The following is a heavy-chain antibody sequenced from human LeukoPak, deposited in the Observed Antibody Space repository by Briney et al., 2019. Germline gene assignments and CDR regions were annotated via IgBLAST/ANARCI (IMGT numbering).Heavy chain of an antibody. CDR1: GYSLTSYW. CDR3: ARHPGTVIVATITGNFDY. V-gene: IGHV5-51*01. Sequence: GESLKISCKGSGYSLTSYWIGWVRQMPGKGLEWMGIIYPGDSDTRYSPSFQGQVTISADKSISTAYLQWSSLKAWDTAMYYCARHPGTVIVATITGNFDYWGQGTLVTVSS. CDR2: IYPGDSDT. D-gene: IGHD5-12*01. J-gene: IGHJ4*02.